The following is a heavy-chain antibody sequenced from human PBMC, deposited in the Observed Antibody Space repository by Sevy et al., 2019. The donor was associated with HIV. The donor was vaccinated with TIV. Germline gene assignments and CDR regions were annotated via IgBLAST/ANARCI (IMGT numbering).Heavy chain of an antibody. CDR1: GGSISSDY. D-gene: IGHD4-4*01. CDR2: IYYTGSA. CDR3: ARHGDAGNSGAGFDY. J-gene: IGHJ4*02. Sequence: SETLSLSCSVSGGSISSDYWSWIRQPPGKGLEWIGYIYYTGSANYNPPLSNRVTISVDTSKNQFSLKVRSVTAADTAVYYCARHGDAGNSGAGFDYWGQGTLVTVSS. V-gene: IGHV4-59*08.